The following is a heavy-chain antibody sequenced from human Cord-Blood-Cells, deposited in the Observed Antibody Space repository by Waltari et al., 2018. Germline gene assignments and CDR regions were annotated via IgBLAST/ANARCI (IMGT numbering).Heavy chain of an antibody. D-gene: IGHD3-10*01. CDR2: IKPNSGGT. CDR1: GYTFTGYY. CDR3: ARNAGDLDDAFDI. J-gene: IGHJ3*02. Sequence: QVQLVQSGAEVKKPGASVKVSCKAYGYTFTGYYMHWVRQAPGQGLEWMGWIKPNSGGTNYAQKFQGWVTMTRDTSISTAYMELSRLRSDDTAVYYCARNAGDLDDAFDIWGQGTMVTVSS. V-gene: IGHV1-2*04.